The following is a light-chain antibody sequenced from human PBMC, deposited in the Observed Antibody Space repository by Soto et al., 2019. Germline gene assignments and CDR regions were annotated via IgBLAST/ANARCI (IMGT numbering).Light chain of an antibody. CDR2: DAT. CDR3: QQRSDWQYT. CDR1: QRITSY. Sequence: EVVLTQYPATLSLSPGERATLSCRASQRITSYLAWYQQKPGQAPRLLIYDATNRVAGVPARFSGGRSGTDFTLTISTLQPEDFAVYYCQQRSDWQYTFGQGTKVDI. J-gene: IGKJ2*01. V-gene: IGKV3-11*01.